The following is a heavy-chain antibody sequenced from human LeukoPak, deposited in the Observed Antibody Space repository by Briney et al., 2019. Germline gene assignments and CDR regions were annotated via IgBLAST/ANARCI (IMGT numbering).Heavy chain of an antibody. CDR1: GFTFSTYS. J-gene: IGHJ4*02. D-gene: IGHD6-13*01. CDR2: ISSSRTYI. V-gene: IGHV3-21*01. Sequence: GGSLRLSCAASGFTFSTYSMNWVRQAPGKGLEWVSSISSSRTYIYYADSVKGRFTISRDNAKNTLYLQMNSLRAEDTAVYYCAKAVAAAGTGGYLWGQGTLVTVSS. CDR3: AKAVAAAGTGGYL.